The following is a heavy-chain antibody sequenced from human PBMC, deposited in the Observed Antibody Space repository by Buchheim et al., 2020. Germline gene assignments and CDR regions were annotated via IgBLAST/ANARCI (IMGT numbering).Heavy chain of an antibody. CDR1: GLSFSSYT. CDR3: ARSRTAGTYYFDY. CDR2: IGSSGSAK. Sequence: EVQLVESGGGLVQPGGSLRLSCAASGLSFSSYTMNWVRQAPGKGLEWVSYIGSSGSAKYYADSVKGRFTISRDNANNSLYLKMNSLRVEDTAVYYCARSRTAGTYYFDYWGQGAL. D-gene: IGHD6-19*01. V-gene: IGHV3-48*01. J-gene: IGHJ4*02.